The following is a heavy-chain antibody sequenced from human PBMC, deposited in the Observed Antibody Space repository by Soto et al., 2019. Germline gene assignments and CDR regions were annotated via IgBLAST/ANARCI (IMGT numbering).Heavy chain of an antibody. CDR1: GFTFSSYA. CDR2: ISGSGGST. CDR3: AKDLYYYDSSGLVDV. J-gene: IGHJ6*02. Sequence: LRLSCAASGFTFSSYAMSWVRQAPGKGLEWVSAISGSGGSTYYADSVKGRFTISRDNSKNTLYLQMNSLRAEDTAVYYCAKDLYYYDSSGLVDVWGQGTTVTVSS. V-gene: IGHV3-23*01. D-gene: IGHD3-22*01.